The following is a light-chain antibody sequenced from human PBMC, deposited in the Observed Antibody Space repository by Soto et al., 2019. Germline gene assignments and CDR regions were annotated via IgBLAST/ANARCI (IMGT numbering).Light chain of an antibody. J-gene: IGLJ1*01. CDR2: DVS. Sequence: QSALTQPPSASGSPGQSVTISCTGTSGDLGGDNFVSWYQQHPGKAPKLIISDVSKRPSGVADRFSGSKSGNTASLTVSGLQAEDEADYYGSSHARNNSKYVFGTGTKVTVL. V-gene: IGLV2-8*01. CDR1: SGDLGGDNF. CDR3: SSHARNNSKYV.